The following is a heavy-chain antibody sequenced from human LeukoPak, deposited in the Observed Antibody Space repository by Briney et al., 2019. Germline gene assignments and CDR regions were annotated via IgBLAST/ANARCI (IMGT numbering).Heavy chain of an antibody. J-gene: IGHJ3*02. Sequence: PSETLSLTCAVYGGSFSGYYWSWIRQPPGKGVEWVGEINHSGSTNYNPSLKSRVTISVDTSKNQFSLKLSSVTAADTAVYYCARAVDWDAFDIWGQGTMVTVS. CDR1: GGSFSGYY. V-gene: IGHV4-34*01. D-gene: IGHD2-21*01. CDR2: INHSGST. CDR3: ARAVDWDAFDI.